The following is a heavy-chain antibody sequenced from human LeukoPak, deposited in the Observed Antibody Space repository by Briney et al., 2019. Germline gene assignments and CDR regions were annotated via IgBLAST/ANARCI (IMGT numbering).Heavy chain of an antibody. J-gene: IGHJ4*02. CDR1: GDSVSSGSYY. CDR2: IYYSGST. Sequence: SQTLSLTCTVSGDSVSSGSYYWSWIRQPPGRGLEWIGYIYYSGSTNYNPSLKSRVTISVDTSKNQFSLSLSSVTAADTAVYYWARVLATVFDYWGQGTLVTVSS. D-gene: IGHD5-12*01. CDR3: ARVLATVFDY. V-gene: IGHV4-61*01.